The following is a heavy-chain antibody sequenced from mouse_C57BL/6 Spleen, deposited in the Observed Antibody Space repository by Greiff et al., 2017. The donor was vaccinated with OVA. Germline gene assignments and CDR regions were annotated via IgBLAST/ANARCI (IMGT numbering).Heavy chain of an antibody. CDR3: AIRGYLTGTWYFDV. J-gene: IGHJ1*03. CDR2: IHPSDSDT. V-gene: IGHV1-74*01. CDR1: GYTFTSYW. Sequence: QVQLQQSGAELVKPGASVKVSCKASGYTFTSYWMHWVKQRPGQGLEWIGRIHPSDSDTNYNQKFKGKATLTVDKSSSTAYMQLSSLTSEDSAVYYCAIRGYLTGTWYFDVWGTGTTVTVSS. D-gene: IGHD4-1*01.